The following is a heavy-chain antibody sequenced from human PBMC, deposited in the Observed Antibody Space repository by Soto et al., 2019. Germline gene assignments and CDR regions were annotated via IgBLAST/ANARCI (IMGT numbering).Heavy chain of an antibody. CDR3: AVLGYYGSGRNAFDI. CDR1: GGTFSSYT. CDR2: IIPILGIA. V-gene: IGHV1-69*02. J-gene: IGHJ3*02. D-gene: IGHD3-10*01. Sequence: ASVKVSCKASGGTFSSYTISWVRQAPGQGLEWMGRIIPILGIANYAQKFQGRVTITADKSTSTAYMELSSLRSEDTAVYYCAVLGYYGSGRNAFDIWGQGTMVTVSS.